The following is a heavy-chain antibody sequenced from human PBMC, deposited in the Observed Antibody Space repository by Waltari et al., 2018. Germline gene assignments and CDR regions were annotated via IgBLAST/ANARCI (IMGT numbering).Heavy chain of an antibody. D-gene: IGHD6-13*01. CDR3: TATSGIPVGNPSYYYAMDV. V-gene: IGHV3-15*01. Sequence: EAQLVESGGGLVKPGGSLRLSCAGSGFSFSDAWLSWVRQAPGKGLELVGRIKSKTDGGTTDYATPVKGRISMSRDDSNNSVYLEMIRLKTEDSAIYYCTATSGIPVGNPSYYYAMDVWGQGTTVTVSS. CDR1: GFSFSDAW. J-gene: IGHJ6*02. CDR2: IKSKTDGGTT.